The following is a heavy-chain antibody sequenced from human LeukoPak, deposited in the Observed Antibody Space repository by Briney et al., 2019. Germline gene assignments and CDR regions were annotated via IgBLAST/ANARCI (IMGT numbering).Heavy chain of an antibody. CDR2: IYYSGST. CDR3: ARSFWGDTAMATPYYFDY. V-gene: IGHV4-61*01. D-gene: IGHD5-18*01. CDR1: GGSISSSSYY. Sequence: SETLSLTCTVSGGSISSSSYYWSWIRQPPGKGLEWIGYIYYSGSTNYNPSLKSRVTISVDTSKNQFSLKLSSVTAADTAVYYCARSFWGDTAMATPYYFDYWGQGTLVTVSS. J-gene: IGHJ4*02.